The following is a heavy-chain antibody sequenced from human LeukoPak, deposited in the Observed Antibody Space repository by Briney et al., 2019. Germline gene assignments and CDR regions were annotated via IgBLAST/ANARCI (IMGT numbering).Heavy chain of an antibody. J-gene: IGHJ3*02. V-gene: IGHV3-30*02. CDR3: ARDPRYCSRGSCYHDAFDI. D-gene: IGHD2-15*01. CDR1: GFTFSSYG. Sequence: QPGGSLRLSCAASGFTFSSYGMHWVRQAPGKGLEWVAFIRYDGSNKYYADSVKGRFTISRDNAKNSLYLQMNSLRAEDTAVYYCARDPRYCSRGSCYHDAFDIWGQGTMVTVSS. CDR2: IRYDGSNK.